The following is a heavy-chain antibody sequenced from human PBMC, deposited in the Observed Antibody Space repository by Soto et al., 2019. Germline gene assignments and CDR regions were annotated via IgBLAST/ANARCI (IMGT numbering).Heavy chain of an antibody. V-gene: IGHV4-39*01. CDR1: GGSISSSSYY. D-gene: IGHD6-19*01. CDR3: ARVGIAVAGTIHNWFDP. CDR2: IYYSGST. J-gene: IGHJ5*02. Sequence: QLQLQESGPGLVKSSETLSLTCTVSGGSISSSSYYWGWIRQPPGKGLEWIGSIYYSGSTYYNPSLKSRVTISVDTSKNQFSLKLSSVTAADTAVYYCARVGIAVAGTIHNWFDPWGQGTLVTVSS.